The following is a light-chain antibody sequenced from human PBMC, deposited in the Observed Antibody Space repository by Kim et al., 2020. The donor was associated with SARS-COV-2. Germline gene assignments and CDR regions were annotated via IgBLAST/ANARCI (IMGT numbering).Light chain of an antibody. Sequence: QLVLTQSPSASASLGASVKLTCTLSSGHSSYAIAWHQQQPEKGPRYLMKLNSDGNHSKGDGIPDRFSGSSSGAERYLTISSVRSEDEADYYCQTWGTGIQVFGGGTQRTVL. J-gene: IGLJ3*02. V-gene: IGLV4-69*01. CDR3: QTWGTGIQV. CDR2: LNSDGNH. CDR1: SGHSSYA.